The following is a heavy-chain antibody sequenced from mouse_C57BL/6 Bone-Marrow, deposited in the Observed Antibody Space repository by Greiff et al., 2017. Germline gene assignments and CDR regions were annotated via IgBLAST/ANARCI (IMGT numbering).Heavy chain of an antibody. J-gene: IGHJ4*01. CDR1: GFTFSDYG. D-gene: IGHD2-3*01. Sequence: EVMLVASGGGLVQPGGSLKLSCAASGFTFSDYGMAWVRQAPRKGPEWVAFISNLAYSIYYADTVTGRFTISRENAKNTLYLEMSSLRSEDTAMYYCARQNDGYYDYYAMDYWGQGTSVTVSS. V-gene: IGHV5-15*01. CDR2: ISNLAYSI. CDR3: ARQNDGYYDYYAMDY.